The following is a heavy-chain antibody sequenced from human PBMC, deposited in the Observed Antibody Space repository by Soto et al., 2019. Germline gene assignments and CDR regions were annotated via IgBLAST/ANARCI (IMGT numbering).Heavy chain of an antibody. Sequence: PSETLSLTCAVYGGSSSGYYWSWIRQPPGKGLEWIGEINHSGSTNYNPSLKSRVTISVDTSKNQFSLKLSSVTAADTAVYYCARDPNSSGWINAFDVWGQGTMVTVSS. CDR3: ARDPNSSGWINAFDV. CDR2: INHSGST. V-gene: IGHV4-34*01. D-gene: IGHD6-19*01. CDR1: GGSSSGYY. J-gene: IGHJ3*01.